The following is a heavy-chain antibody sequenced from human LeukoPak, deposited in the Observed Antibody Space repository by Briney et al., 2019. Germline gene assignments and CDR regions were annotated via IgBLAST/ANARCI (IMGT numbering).Heavy chain of an antibody. J-gene: IGHJ4*02. V-gene: IGHV3-66*01. CDR3: ARDMSYGYGFDY. Sequence: GGSLRLSCAASGFTVSSNYMSWVRQAPGKGLEWVSVIYSGGSTYYADSVKGRFTISRDNSKNTLYLQMNSLRAEDTAVYYCARDMSYGYGFDYWGQGTLVTVSS. D-gene: IGHD5-18*01. CDR1: GFTVSSNY. CDR2: IYSGGST.